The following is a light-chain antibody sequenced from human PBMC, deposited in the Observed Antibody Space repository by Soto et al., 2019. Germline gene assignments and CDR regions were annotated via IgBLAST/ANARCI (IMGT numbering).Light chain of an antibody. CDR3: QHFGNFIT. J-gene: IGKJ5*01. Sequence: EIVLTQSPGTQSLSPGERATLSCRASQSVTSSYLAWYQQKPGQAPRLLIYGASSRATGIPDRFSGGGSGTDFTLTISRLEPEDFAVYYCQHFGNFITFGQGTRLEIK. CDR2: GAS. V-gene: IGKV3-20*01. CDR1: QSVTSSY.